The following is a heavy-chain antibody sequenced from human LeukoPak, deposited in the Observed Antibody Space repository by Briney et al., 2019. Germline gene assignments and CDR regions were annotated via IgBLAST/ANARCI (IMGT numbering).Heavy chain of an antibody. V-gene: IGHV3-48*01. D-gene: IGHD3/OR15-3a*01. CDR3: ARDKDWSFDY. J-gene: IGHJ4*02. CDR2: IRGGDSI. CDR1: RFIFSDYS. Sequence: GGSLRLSCAASRFIFSDYSFNWVRQAPGKGLEWVSYIRGGDSISYAESVKGRFTISRDNAKNSLSLQMNSLRAEDTAIYYCARDKDWSFDYWGQGTLVTVSS.